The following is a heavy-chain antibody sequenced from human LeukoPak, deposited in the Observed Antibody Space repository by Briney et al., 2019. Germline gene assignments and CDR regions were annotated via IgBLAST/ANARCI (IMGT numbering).Heavy chain of an antibody. J-gene: IGHJ1*01. CDR2: IYYSGRT. Sequence: PSETLSLTCLVSGDSIRSSNYYWDWIRQPPGTGLEWIGSIYYSGRTYYNSSLKSRVSMSVDTTKNQFSLRLTSMTAADTAVYYCARRRYYDGSGYLDWGQGTLVIVS. V-gene: IGHV4-39*01. CDR1: GDSIRSSNYY. CDR3: ARRRYYDGSGYLD. D-gene: IGHD3-22*01.